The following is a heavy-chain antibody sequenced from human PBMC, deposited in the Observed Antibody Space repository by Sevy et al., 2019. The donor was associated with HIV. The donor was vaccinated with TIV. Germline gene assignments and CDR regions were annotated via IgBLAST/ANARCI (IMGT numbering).Heavy chain of an antibody. D-gene: IGHD6-25*01. J-gene: IGHJ5*02. Sequence: SETLSLTCTVSGGSITSLYWGWIRRPPGKGLEWIANIHYNGNTNYNPSLNSRFTISLDTSKNLFSLRLSSVTAADTAVYYCAGENACGRGYTWGQGTLVTVSS. CDR1: GGSITSLY. V-gene: IGHV4-59*08. CDR3: AGENACGRGYT. CDR2: IHYNGNT.